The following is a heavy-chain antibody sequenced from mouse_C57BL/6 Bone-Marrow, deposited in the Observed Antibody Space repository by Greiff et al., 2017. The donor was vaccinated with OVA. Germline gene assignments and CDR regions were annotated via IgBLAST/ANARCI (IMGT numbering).Heavy chain of an antibody. CDR2: IYPGDGDT. CDR1: GYAFSSSW. Sequence: VQLQQSGPELVKPGASVKISCKASGYAFSSSWMNWVKQRPGKGLEWIGRIYPGDGDTNYNGKFKGKATLTADKSSSTAYMQLSSLTSEDSAVYVCATITTVVDYYAMDYWGQGTSVTVSS. D-gene: IGHD1-1*01. CDR3: ATITTVVDYYAMDY. J-gene: IGHJ4*01. V-gene: IGHV1-82*01.